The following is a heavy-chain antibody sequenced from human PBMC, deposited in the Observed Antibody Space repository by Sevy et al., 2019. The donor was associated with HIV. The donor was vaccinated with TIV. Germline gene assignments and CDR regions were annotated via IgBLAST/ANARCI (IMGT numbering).Heavy chain of an antibody. D-gene: IGHD3-16*01. V-gene: IGHV4-34*01. CDR2: INHSGST. CDR3: ARVPVMDYVRFDP. Sequence: SETLSLTCAVYGGSFSGYYWSWIRQPPGQGLEWIGEINHSGSTNYNPSLKRRVTISVDTSKNQFSLNLSSVTAADTAVYYCARVPVMDYVRFDPWGQGTLVTVSS. CDR1: GGSFSGYY. J-gene: IGHJ5*02.